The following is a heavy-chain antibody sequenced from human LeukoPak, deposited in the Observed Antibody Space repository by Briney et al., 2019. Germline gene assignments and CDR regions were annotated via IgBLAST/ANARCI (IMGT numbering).Heavy chain of an antibody. CDR1: GGSISTSDYY. CDR2: IYYSGST. Sequence: SETLSLTCTVSGGSISTSDYYWGWIRQSPGKGLEWIGYIYYSGSTNYNPSLKSRVTISVDTSKNQFSLKLSFVTAADTAVYYCARAPGHYSSLFDYWGQGTLVTVSS. V-gene: IGHV4-61*08. CDR3: ARAPGHYSSLFDY. D-gene: IGHD4-11*01. J-gene: IGHJ4*02.